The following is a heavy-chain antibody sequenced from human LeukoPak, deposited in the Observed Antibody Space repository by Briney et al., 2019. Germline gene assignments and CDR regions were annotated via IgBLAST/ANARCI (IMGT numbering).Heavy chain of an antibody. J-gene: IGHJ4*02. CDR3: ARAPYCGGDCYPGY. Sequence: AASVKVSCKASGYTFTSYDINWVRQATGQGLEWMGWMNPNSGNTGYAQKFQGRVTITRNTSTSTAYMELSSLRSEDTAVYYCARAPYCGGDCYPGYWGQGTLVTVSS. D-gene: IGHD2-21*01. CDR2: MNPNSGNT. CDR1: GYTFTSYD. V-gene: IGHV1-8*03.